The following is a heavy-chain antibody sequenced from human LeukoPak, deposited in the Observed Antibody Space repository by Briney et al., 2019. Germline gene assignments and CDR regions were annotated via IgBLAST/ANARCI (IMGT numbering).Heavy chain of an antibody. CDR2: IYSGGST. J-gene: IGHJ3*02. Sequence: YMXXVRQAPGKGLEWVSVIYSGGSTYYADSVKGRFTISRDNSKNTVYLQMNSLRAEDTAVYYCARDLAHTQSFDIWGRGTMVTVSS. D-gene: IGHD2-2*02. CDR1: Y. CDR3: ARDLAHTQSFDI. V-gene: IGHV3-53*01.